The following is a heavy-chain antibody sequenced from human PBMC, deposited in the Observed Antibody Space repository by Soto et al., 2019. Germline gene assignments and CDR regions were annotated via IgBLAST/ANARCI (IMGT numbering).Heavy chain of an antibody. CDR3: AAGYNYGYADD. J-gene: IGHJ4*02. D-gene: IGHD5-18*01. CDR1: GFTVSSNY. Sequence: PGGSLRLSCAASGFTVSSNYMTWVRQAPGKGLEWVSVIYSGGATYYADSVKGRFTISRDNSKNTLYLQMNSLRAEDTAVYYCAAGYNYGYADDWGQGTLVTVAS. CDR2: IYSGGAT. V-gene: IGHV3-66*01.